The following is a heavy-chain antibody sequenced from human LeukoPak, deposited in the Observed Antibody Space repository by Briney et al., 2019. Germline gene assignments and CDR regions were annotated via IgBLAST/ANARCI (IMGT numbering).Heavy chain of an antibody. V-gene: IGHV4-34*01. CDR3: AGAKRRAHFDY. J-gene: IGHJ4*02. CDR2: INHSGST. CDR1: GGSFSGYY. D-gene: IGHD4/OR15-4a*01. Sequence: PSETLSLTCAVYGGSFSGYYWSWIRQPPGKGLEWIGEINHSGSTNYNPSLKSRVTISVDTSKNQFSLKLSSVTAADTAVYYCAGAKRRAHFDYWGQGTLVTVSS.